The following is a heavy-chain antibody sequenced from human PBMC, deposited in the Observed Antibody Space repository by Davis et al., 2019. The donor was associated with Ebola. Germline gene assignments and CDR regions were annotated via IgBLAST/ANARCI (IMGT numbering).Heavy chain of an antibody. J-gene: IGHJ5*02. CDR2: IIPVVDTK. Sequence: SVKVSCKASGYTFTGHYMHWVRQAPGQGLEWMGRIIPVVDTKDYAQKFQGRVTLTADKATNTAYMELSGLRFDDTAVYYCARGKWFDPWGQGTLVSVTS. CDR3: ARGKWFDP. V-gene: IGHV1-69*08. CDR1: GYTFTGHY.